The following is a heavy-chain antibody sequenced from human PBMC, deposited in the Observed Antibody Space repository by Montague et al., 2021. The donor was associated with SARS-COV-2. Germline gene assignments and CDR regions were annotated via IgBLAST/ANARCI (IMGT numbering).Heavy chain of an antibody. V-gene: IGHV2-5*01. Sequence: PPLVKPTQTLTLTCTFSEFSLSTPNVGVGWIRQPPGKALEWLALIYSNDDKRYSPSLQSRLTITKDTSKNQVVLSLTNVDPVDTATYYCAHLIRYYDIFTGIPFDYWGQGTQVTVSS. J-gene: IGHJ4*02. CDR1: EFSLSTPNVG. CDR2: IYSNDDK. CDR3: AHLIRYYDIFTGIPFDY. D-gene: IGHD3-9*01.